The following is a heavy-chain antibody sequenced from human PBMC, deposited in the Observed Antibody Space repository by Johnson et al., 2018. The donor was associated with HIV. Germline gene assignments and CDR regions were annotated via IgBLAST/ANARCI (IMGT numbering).Heavy chain of an antibody. CDR3: AMCYYGSGADAFDI. D-gene: IGHD3-10*01. CDR2: ITWNGGNT. V-gene: IGHV3-20*04. Sequence: VQLVESGGGLVQPGGSLRLSCAASGFTFDDYGMSWVRQAPGKGLEWVSGITWNGGNTGYADSVKGRFTISRDNAKNSLYLQRNSLRAEDTALYYCAMCYYGSGADAFDIWGQGTMLTVSS. J-gene: IGHJ3*02. CDR1: GFTFDDYG.